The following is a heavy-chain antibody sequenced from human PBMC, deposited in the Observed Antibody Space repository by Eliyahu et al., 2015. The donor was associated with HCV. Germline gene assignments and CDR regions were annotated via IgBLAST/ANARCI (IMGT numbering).Heavy chain of an antibody. V-gene: IGHV3-23*01. D-gene: IGHD4-17*01. Sequence: VLCWVHLFXGXGGELLPGVSRSGGXTYYADSVKARYPISRDNSKNTLYVQMNSLRAEDTAVYYCVKDRTTVTTPIXWGQGTLVTVSS. CDR3: VKDRTTVTTPIX. J-gene: IGHJ4*02. CDR2: VSRSGGXT. CDR1: V.